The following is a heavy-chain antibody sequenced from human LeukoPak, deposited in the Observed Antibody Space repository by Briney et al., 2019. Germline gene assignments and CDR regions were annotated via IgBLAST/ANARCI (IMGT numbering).Heavy chain of an antibody. CDR1: GGSISGHY. V-gene: IGHV4-59*11. J-gene: IGHJ6*02. Sequence: SETLSLTCTVSGGSISGHYWTWIRQPPGKGLEWIGQIYYSGRPDYNPSLKSRVTISVDTSKNQLSLKVTSVTGADTAVYYCARFGVDYDMDVWGQGTTVTVSS. CDR3: ARFGVDYDMDV. CDR2: IYYSGRP. D-gene: IGHD3-16*01.